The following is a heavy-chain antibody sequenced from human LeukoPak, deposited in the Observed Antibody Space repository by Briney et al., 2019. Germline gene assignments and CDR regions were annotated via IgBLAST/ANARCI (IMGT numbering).Heavy chain of an antibody. V-gene: IGHV3-7*04. D-gene: IGHD1-26*01. CDR1: GFTLSNYW. CDR2: MKHDGSEK. J-gene: IGHJ4*02. CDR3: ARSPYSGSYGPVDY. Sequence: GGSLRLSCAASGFTLSNYWMNWVRQAPGKGLEWVANMKHDGSEKSYVDSVKGRFTISRDDAKNSLYLQMNSLRAEDTALYYCARSPYSGSYGPVDYWGQGTLVTVSS.